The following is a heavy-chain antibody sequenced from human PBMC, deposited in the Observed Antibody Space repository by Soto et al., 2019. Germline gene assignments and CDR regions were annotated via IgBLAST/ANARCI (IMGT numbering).Heavy chain of an antibody. J-gene: IGHJ5*02. Sequence: PSETLSLTCAVSGGSISSGGYPWSWIRQPPGKGLEWIGYIYHSGSTYYNPSLKSRVTISVDTSKNQFSLKLSSVTAADTAVYYCARDLYGRLYNCFDPSGQAILVTVSS. CDR1: GGSISSGGYP. CDR2: IYHSGST. D-gene: IGHD2-8*01. V-gene: IGHV4-30-2*05. CDR3: ARDLYGRLYNCFDP.